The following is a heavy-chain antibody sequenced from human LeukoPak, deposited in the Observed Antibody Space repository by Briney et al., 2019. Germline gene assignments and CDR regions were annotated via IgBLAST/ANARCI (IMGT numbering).Heavy chain of an antibody. J-gene: IGHJ4*02. CDR2: ISGSGGST. CDR3: ATQIMAGTTKLDYFDC. CDR1: GFTFSSYA. V-gene: IGHV3-23*01. D-gene: IGHD1-7*01. Sequence: PGGSLRLSCAASGFTFSSYAMSWVRQAPGKGLEWVSAISGSGGSTYYADSVKGRFTISRDNSKNTLYLQMNSLRAEDTAVYYCATQIMAGTTKLDYFDCWGQGTLVTVSS.